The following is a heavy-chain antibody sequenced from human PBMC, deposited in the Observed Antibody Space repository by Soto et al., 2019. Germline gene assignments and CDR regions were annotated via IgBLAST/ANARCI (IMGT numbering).Heavy chain of an antibody. CDR1: GGSISSSSYY. J-gene: IGHJ3*02. Sequence: SETLSLTCPVSGGSISSSSYYWGWIRQPPGKGLEWIGSIYYSGSTYYNPSLKSRVTISVDTSKNQFSLKLSSVTAADTAVYYCARLGYYYDSSVTFDIWGQGTMVTVSS. CDR2: IYYSGST. V-gene: IGHV4-39*01. D-gene: IGHD3-22*01. CDR3: ARLGYYYDSSVTFDI.